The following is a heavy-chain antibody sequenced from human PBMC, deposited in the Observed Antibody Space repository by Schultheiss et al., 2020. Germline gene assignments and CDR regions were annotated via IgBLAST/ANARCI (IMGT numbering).Heavy chain of an antibody. V-gene: IGHV4-34*01. J-gene: IGHJ5*02. CDR3: ARGSDNWFDP. CDR2: IYYSGST. CDR1: GGSFSGYY. Sequence: SETLSLTCAVYGGSFSGYYWSWIRQPPGKGLEWIGSIYYSGSTYYNPSLKSRVTISVDTSKNQFSLKLSSVTAADTAVYYCARGSDNWFDPWGQGTLVTVSS.